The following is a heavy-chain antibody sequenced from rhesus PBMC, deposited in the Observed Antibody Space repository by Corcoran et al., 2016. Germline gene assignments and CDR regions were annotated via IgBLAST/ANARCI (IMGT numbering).Heavy chain of an antibody. V-gene: IGHV4S7*01. D-gene: IGHD4-29*01. CDR2: IHGSSGST. CDR1: GGSISSGYD. J-gene: IGHJ3*01. Sequence: AVSGGSISSGYDWSWIRQSPGKGLEWIGYIHGSSGSTNYNPSLKSRVTISKDTSKNQFSLKLSSMTTADTAVYYCARTLAAGDAFDFWGQGLRVTVSS. CDR3: ARTLAAGDAFDF.